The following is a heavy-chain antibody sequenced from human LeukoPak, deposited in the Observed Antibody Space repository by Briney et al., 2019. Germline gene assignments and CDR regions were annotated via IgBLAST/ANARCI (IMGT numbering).Heavy chain of an antibody. CDR3: AREAIRLRLGELSLLGYFDY. V-gene: IGHV1-69*04. CDR2: ISPILGIA. J-gene: IGHJ4*02. CDR1: GGTFSSYA. Sequence: SVKVSCKASGGTFSSYAFSWVRQAPGQGLEWMGRISPILGIANYAQKFQGRVTITADKSTSTAYMELSSPRSEDTAVYYCAREAIRLRLGELSLLGYFDYWGQGTLVTVSS. D-gene: IGHD3-16*02.